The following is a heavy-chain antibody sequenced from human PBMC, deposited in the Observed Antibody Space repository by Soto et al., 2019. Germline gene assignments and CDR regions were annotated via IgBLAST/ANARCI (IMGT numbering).Heavy chain of an antibody. V-gene: IGHV1-69*01. Sequence: QVQLVQSGAEVKKPGSSVKVSCKASGGTFSSYAISWVRQAPGQGREWMAGIIPIFGTANYAGKFQGRVTSTAQESRGTAYMERSSVGSEATAVYYCARSLLTALGHGFDIWGRGRMVTVSS. J-gene: IGHJ3*02. CDR2: IIPIFGTA. CDR1: GGTFSSYA. CDR3: ARSLLTALGHGFDI. D-gene: IGHD3-16*01.